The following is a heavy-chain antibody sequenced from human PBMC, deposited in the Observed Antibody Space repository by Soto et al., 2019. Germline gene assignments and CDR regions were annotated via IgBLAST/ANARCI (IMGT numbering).Heavy chain of an antibody. CDR3: AREDYYDSIFYPPVRHYFVLYF. CDR1: GYTFTNSG. V-gene: IGHV1-18*01. D-gene: IGHD3-22*01. Sequence: ASVKVSCKASGYTFTNSGISWVRQAPGQGLEWMGWIGAYNGHTKYAQKLQGRVTMTTDTSTSTAYMELRSLKSDDTAVYYCAREDYYDSIFYPPVRHYFVLYFCGQGTFLSVSS. J-gene: IGHJ4*03. CDR2: IGAYNGHT.